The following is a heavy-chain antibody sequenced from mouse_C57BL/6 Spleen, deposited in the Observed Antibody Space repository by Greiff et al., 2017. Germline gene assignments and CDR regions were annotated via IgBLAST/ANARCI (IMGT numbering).Heavy chain of an antibody. J-gene: IGHJ4*01. CDR1: GYSITSGYY. CDR2: ISYDGSN. CDR3: AREAYGYYVDYYAMDY. D-gene: IGHD2-3*01. Sequence: DVQLQESGPGLVKPSQSLSLTCSVTGYSITSGYYWNWIRQLPGNKLEWMGYISYDGSNNYNPSLKNRISITRDTSKNQFFLKLNSVTTEDTATYYCAREAYGYYVDYYAMDYWGQGTSVTVSS. V-gene: IGHV3-6*01.